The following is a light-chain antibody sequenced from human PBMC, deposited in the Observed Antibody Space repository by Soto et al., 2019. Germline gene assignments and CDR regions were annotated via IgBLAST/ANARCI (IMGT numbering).Light chain of an antibody. CDR3: QAWDSSTWV. CDR2: QDK. Sequence: SSELTQPPSVSVSPGQTATISCSGDKLGDKYACWYQQKPGQSPVLVIYQDKKRPSGIPERFSGSNSGNTATLTISGSQAVDEADYYCQAWDSSTWVFGGGTQLTVL. V-gene: IGLV3-1*01. J-gene: IGLJ3*02. CDR1: KLGDKY.